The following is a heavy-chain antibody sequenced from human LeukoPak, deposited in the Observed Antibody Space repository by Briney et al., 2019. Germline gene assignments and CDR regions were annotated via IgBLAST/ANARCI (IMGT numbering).Heavy chain of an antibody. D-gene: IGHD2-2*01. Sequence: GGSLRLSCAASGFTFSAFPLEWVRQAPGKGLEGVSSVNGDSSYIYYADSVKGRFTIARDNARNSLHLQMNSLRAEDTAVYYCARLRCDVTSCFGKYYFDHWGQGTLVTVSS. V-gene: IGHV3-21*01. J-gene: IGHJ4*02. CDR1: GFTFSAFP. CDR2: VNGDSSYI. CDR3: ARLRCDVTSCFGKYYFDH.